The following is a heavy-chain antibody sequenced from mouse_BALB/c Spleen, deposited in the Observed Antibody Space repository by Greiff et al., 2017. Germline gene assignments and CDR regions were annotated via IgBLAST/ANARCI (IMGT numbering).Heavy chain of an antibody. J-gene: IGHJ4*01. V-gene: IGHV2-2*02. D-gene: IGHD2-1*01. CDR1: GFSLTSYG. Sequence: VQLQQSGPGLVQPSQSLSITCTVSGFSLTSYGVHWVRQSPGKGLEWLGVIWSGGSTDYNAAFISRLSISKDNSKSQVFFKMNSLQANDTAIYYCASYGNYEYYAMDYWGQGTSVTVSS. CDR3: ASYGNYEYYAMDY. CDR2: IWSGGST.